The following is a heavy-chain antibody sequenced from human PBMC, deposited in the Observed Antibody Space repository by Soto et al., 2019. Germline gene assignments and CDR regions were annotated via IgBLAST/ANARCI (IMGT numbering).Heavy chain of an antibody. CDR3: ARGAGRLYCSGGSCYPNDFDY. J-gene: IGHJ4*02. D-gene: IGHD2-15*01. Sequence: QVQLVQSGAEVKKPGASVKVSCKASGYTFTSYDINWVRQATGQGLEWMGWMNPNSGNTGYAQKFQGRVTMTRNTSISTGYMEVSSLRSEDTAVYYCARGAGRLYCSGGSCYPNDFDYWGQGTLVTVSS. CDR2: MNPNSGNT. CDR1: GYTFTSYD. V-gene: IGHV1-8*01.